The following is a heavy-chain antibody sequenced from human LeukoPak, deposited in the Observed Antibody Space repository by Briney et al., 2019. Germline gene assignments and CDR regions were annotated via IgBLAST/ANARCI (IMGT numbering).Heavy chain of an antibody. CDR3: AKVLADLLMVGDFDY. J-gene: IGHJ4*02. CDR2: ISYDGSNK. Sequence: GRSLRLSCAASGFTFSSYGMHWVRQAPGKGLEWVAVISYDGSNKYYADSVKGRFTISRDNSKNTLYLQMNSLRAEDTAVYYCAKVLADLLMVGDFDYWGQGTLVTVSS. D-gene: IGHD3-10*02. CDR1: GFTFSSYG. V-gene: IGHV3-30*18.